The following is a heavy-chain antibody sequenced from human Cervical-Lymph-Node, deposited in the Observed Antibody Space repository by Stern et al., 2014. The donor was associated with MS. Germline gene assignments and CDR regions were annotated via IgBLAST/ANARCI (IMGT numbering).Heavy chain of an antibody. J-gene: IGHJ6*02. CDR3: ARDDYVSIMGLYFYAMDV. CDR1: GFTFETYS. Sequence: EVQLVESGGGLVKPGGSLRLAWAASGFTFETYSLNWVRQSPGKGLEWVASIHSDSCMCYAQSVRGRFTVYRDNAKNSLFLQMNSLRAEDTAVYYCARDDYVSIMGLYFYAMDVWGQGTTVIVSS. CDR2: IHSDSCM. D-gene: IGHD4-17*01. V-gene: IGHV3-21*01.